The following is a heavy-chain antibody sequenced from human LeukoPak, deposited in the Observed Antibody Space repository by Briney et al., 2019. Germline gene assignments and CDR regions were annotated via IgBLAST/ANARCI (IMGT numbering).Heavy chain of an antibody. V-gene: IGHV4-61*02. Sequence: SETLSLTCTVSGGSISSGSYYWSWIRQPAGKGLEWIGRIYTSGSTNYNPSLKSRVTISVDTSKNQFSLKLSSVTAADTAVYYCARVSAMAQRFDYWGQGTLVTVSS. CDR3: ARVSAMAQRFDY. D-gene: IGHD5-18*01. J-gene: IGHJ4*02. CDR2: IYTSGST. CDR1: GGSISSGSYY.